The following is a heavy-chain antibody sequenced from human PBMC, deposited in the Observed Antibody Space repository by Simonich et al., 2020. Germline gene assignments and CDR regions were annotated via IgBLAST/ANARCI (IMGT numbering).Heavy chain of an antibody. Sequence: EVQLVESGGGLVQPGGSLRLSCAASGFTFSSYEINWVRQAPGKGLEWVSYISSSGSTIYYADSVKGRFTISRDNAKNSLYLQMNSLRAEDTAVYYCARHYYGDYYFDYWGQGTLVTVSS. V-gene: IGHV3-48*03. D-gene: IGHD4-17*01. CDR2: ISSSGSTI. CDR3: ARHYYGDYYFDY. J-gene: IGHJ4*02. CDR1: GFTFSSYE.